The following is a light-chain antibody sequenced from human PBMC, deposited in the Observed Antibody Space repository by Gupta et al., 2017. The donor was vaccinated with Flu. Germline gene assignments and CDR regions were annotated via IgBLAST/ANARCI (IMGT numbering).Light chain of an antibody. CDR3: QQEDNLPRT. V-gene: IGKV1-33*01. J-gene: IGKJ1*01. CDR2: DAS. Sequence: PSSLSASVGDRVTITCQASQDISNYLNWYQQKPGKAPKLLIYDASNLETGVPSRFSGSGSGTDFTFTISSLQPEDIATYYCQQEDNLPRTFSQGTKVEIK. CDR1: QDISNY.